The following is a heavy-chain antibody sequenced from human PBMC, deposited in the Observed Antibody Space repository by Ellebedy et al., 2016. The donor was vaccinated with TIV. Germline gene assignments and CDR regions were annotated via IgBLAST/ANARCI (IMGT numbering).Heavy chain of an antibody. D-gene: IGHD3-10*01. J-gene: IGHJ4*02. Sequence: PGGSLRLSCSASGFTFSTYAMHWVRQAAGKGLEYVSGISGSGIITNYADSVKGRFTISRDNSKNMVLLEMSGLRVDDTAVFYCVKDLFPLPVGVSNELSAYWGQGTLVTVSS. CDR1: GFTFSTYA. CDR2: ISGSGIIT. CDR3: VKDLFPLPVGVSNELSAY. V-gene: IGHV3-64D*06.